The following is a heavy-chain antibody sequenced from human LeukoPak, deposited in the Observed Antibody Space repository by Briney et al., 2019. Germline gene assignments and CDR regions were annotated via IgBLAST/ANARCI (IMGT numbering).Heavy chain of an antibody. CDR1: GFTFSSHW. J-gene: IGHJ4*02. CDR2: INSDGSIT. V-gene: IGHV3-74*01. CDR3: AVDYDYWTAFFSGSRMTPKR. Sequence: GGSLRLSCAASGFTFSSHWMHWVRQAPGKGLVWVSRINSDGSITSYADSVKGRFTISRDNAKNSLYLQMNSLRAEDTAVYYCAVDYDYWTAFFSGSRMTPKRGGQGTLVTVSS. D-gene: IGHD3/OR15-3a*01.